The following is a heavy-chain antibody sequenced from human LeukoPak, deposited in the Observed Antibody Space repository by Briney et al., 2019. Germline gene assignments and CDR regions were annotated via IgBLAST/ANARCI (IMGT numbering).Heavy chain of an antibody. CDR3: ARRRGVTFGDFDY. J-gene: IGHJ4*02. Sequence: GGSLRLSCAASGFTFSSYGMHWVRQAPGKGLEWVAFIRYDGSNKYYADSVKGRFTISRDNSKNALYLQMNSLRAEDTAVYYCARRRGVTFGDFDYWGQGTLVTVSS. D-gene: IGHD3-10*01. V-gene: IGHV3-30*02. CDR2: IRYDGSNK. CDR1: GFTFSSYG.